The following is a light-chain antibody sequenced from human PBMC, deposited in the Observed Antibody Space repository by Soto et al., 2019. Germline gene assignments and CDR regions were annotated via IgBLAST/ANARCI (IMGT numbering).Light chain of an antibody. J-gene: IGLJ1*01. CDR2: DVT. CDR3: ASYAGSNTPYV. CDR1: SSDVGGYNY. Sequence: QSVLTQPPSASGSPGQSVTISCTGTSSDVGGYNYVSWYQHHPGKAPKLIIFDVTKRPSGVPDRFSGSKSGNTASLTVSGLQAEDEADYYCASYAGSNTPYVFGTGTQLTVL. V-gene: IGLV2-8*01.